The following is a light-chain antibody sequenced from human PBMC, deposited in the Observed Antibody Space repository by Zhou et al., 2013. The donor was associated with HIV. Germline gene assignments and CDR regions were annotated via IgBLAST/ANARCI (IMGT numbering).Light chain of an antibody. Sequence: DIVLTQSPGTLSLSPGERATLSCRASQSVDSTYLAWYQHKPGQAPRLLIYGASSRAPGIPDRFSGRGSGTAFTLTISRLEPEDFAVYYCQQRSNWPPTFGGGTKVEIK. V-gene: IGKV3D-20*02. CDR2: GAS. J-gene: IGKJ4*01. CDR1: QSVDSTY. CDR3: QQRSNWPPT.